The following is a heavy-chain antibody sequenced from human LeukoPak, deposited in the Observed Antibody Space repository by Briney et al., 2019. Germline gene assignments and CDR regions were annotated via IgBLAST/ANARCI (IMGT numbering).Heavy chain of an antibody. V-gene: IGHV4-34*01. D-gene: IGHD2-21*02. J-gene: IGHJ5*02. CDR1: GGSFSNYY. CDR2: INHSGST. Sequence: SETLSLTCAVSGGSFSNYYWTWIRQPPGKGLEWIGEINHSGSTNYNPSLKSRVTISVDTSKNQFSLKLSSVTAADTAVYYCARGGAYCGGDCYPNWFDPWGQGTLVTVSS. CDR3: ARGGAYCGGDCYPNWFDP.